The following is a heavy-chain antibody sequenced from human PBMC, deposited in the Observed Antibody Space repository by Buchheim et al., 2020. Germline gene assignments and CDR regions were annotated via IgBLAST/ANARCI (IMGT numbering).Heavy chain of an antibody. D-gene: IGHD6-19*01. CDR3: ARAQDSSGWYRYYYYGMDV. CDR1: GFTFSSYG. CDR2: IWYDGSNK. V-gene: IGHV3-33*01. Sequence: QVQLVESGGGVVQPGRSLRLSCAASGFTFSSYGMHWVRQAPGKGLEWVAVIWYDGSNKYYADSVKGRFTISRDNSKNTLYLQMNSLRAEDTAVYYCARAQDSSGWYRYYYYGMDVWGQGTT. J-gene: IGHJ6*02.